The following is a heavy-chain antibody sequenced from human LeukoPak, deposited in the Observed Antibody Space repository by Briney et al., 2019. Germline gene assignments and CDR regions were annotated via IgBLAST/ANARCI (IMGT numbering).Heavy chain of an antibody. D-gene: IGHD3-3*01. J-gene: IGHJ5*02. CDR1: GGSFSGYY. Sequence: SETLSLICAVYGGSFSGYYWSWIRQPPGKGLEWIGEINHSGSTNYNPSLKSRVTISVDTSKNQFSLKLSSVTAADTAVYYCARVPPLQRRITTFGVVIKEGWFDPWGQGTLVTVSS. CDR3: ARVPPLQRRITTFGVVIKEGWFDP. V-gene: IGHV4-34*01. CDR2: INHSGST.